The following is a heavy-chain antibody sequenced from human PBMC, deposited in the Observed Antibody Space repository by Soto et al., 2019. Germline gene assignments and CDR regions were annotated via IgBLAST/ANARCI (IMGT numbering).Heavy chain of an antibody. V-gene: IGHV3-49*03. J-gene: IGHJ4*02. Sequence: GGSLRLSCKASGFTFGDYAMVWFRQAPGKGLEWVGFITSKAYGATTEYAASVRGRFTISRDDSESIAYLQMNSLRTEDTAVYYCSRDKRGCSGGSCYSFDYWGQGTLVTVPQ. CDR3: SRDKRGCSGGSCYSFDY. CDR1: GFTFGDYA. CDR2: ITSKAYGATT. D-gene: IGHD2-15*01.